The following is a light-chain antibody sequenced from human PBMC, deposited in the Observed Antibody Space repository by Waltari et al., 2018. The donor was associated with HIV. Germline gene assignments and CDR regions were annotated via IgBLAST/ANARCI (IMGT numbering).Light chain of an antibody. CDR2: WAS. V-gene: IGKV4-1*01. CDR3: QQYYSTPRT. CDR1: QSVLYSSNSKNY. Sequence: DIVMTQSPDSLAVSLGERATINCKSSQSVLYSSNSKNYLAWYQQKPGQPPKLLIYWASTRESGVPDRFSGSGSGTDFTLTSSSLQAEDVAVYYCQQYYSTPRTFGGGTKVEIK. J-gene: IGKJ4*01.